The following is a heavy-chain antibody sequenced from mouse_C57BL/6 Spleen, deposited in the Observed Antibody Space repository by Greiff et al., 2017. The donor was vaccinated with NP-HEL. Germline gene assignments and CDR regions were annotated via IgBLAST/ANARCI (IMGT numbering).Heavy chain of an antibody. D-gene: IGHD3-2*02. J-gene: IGHJ4*01. V-gene: IGHV5-9*01. CDR1: GFTFSSYT. CDR3: ARHRLDSSGYYYAMDY. CDR2: ISGGGGNT. Sequence: EVMLVESGGGLVKPGGSLKLSCAASGFTFSSYTMSWVRQTPEKRLEWVATISGGGGNTYYPDSVKGRFTISRDNAKNTLYLQMSSLRSEDTALYYCARHRLDSSGYYYAMDYWGQGTSVTVSS.